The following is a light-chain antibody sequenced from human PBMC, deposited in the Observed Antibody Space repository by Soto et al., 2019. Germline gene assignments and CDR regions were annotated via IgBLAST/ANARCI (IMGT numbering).Light chain of an antibody. CDR2: DVS. J-gene: IGLJ1*01. V-gene: IGLV2-8*01. Sequence: QSLLTQPPSASGSPGQSVTISCPGTSSDVGVYNSVSWYQQHPAQAPKLMIYDVSKRPSGVPDRFSGSKSGNTASLTVSGLQAEDEADYYCSSYAGTHIVFGTGTKVTVL. CDR3: SSYAGTHIV. CDR1: SSDVGVYNS.